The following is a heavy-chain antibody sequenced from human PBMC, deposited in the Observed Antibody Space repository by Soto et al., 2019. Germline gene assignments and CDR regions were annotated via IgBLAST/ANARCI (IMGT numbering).Heavy chain of an antibody. J-gene: IGHJ6*03. Sequence: SETLSLTCAVSSGSFSSSKWWSWVRQPPGKGLEWIGEIYHSGSTHYNPSLKSRVTISVDKSKNQFSLKLSSVTAADTAVYYCACGYDYYYYMDVWGKGTTVTVSS. CDR2: IYHSGST. CDR1: SGSFSSSKW. CDR3: ACGYDYYYYMDV. V-gene: IGHV4-4*02. D-gene: IGHD5-12*01.